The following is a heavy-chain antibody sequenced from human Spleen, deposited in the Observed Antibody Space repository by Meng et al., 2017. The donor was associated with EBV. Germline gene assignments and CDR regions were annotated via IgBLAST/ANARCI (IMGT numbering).Heavy chain of an antibody. CDR2: INHVGST. D-gene: IGHD3-9*01. J-gene: IGHJ4*02. Sequence: QVQLQQWGAGLLKPSETLSLTCAVYGGSFSDYYWSWICQPPGKGLEWIGEINHVGSTNYNPSLKSRVIMSVDTSKNQFSLRLSSVTAADAAVYYCARTLRERLFDWFWSQGTLVTVSS. CDR3: ARTLRERLFDWF. CDR1: GGSFSDYY. V-gene: IGHV4-34*01.